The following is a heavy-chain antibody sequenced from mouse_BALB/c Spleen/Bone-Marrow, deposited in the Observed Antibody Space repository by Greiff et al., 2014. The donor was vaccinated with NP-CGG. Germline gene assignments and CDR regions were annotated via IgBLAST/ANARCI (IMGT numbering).Heavy chain of an antibody. J-gene: IGHJ2*01. CDR1: GYTFTDYY. V-gene: IGHV1-19*01. CDR2: VNPYNGGT. Sequence: EVKLEESGPELVKPGASVKMSCKASGYTFTDYYMDWVKQSHGESFEWIGRVNPYNGGTSYNQKFKGKATLTVDKSSSTAYMELNSLTSEDSAVYYCARWIYYGNYFDYWGQGTTLTVSS. CDR3: ARWIYYGNYFDY. D-gene: IGHD2-1*01.